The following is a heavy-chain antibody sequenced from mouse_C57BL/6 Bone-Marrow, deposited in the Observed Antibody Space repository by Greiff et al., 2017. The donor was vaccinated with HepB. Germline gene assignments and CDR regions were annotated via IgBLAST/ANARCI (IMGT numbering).Heavy chain of an antibody. CDR1: GYTFTSYG. CDR3: AREGTAQAPY. V-gene: IGHV1-81*01. CDR2: IYPRSGNT. J-gene: IGHJ3*01. D-gene: IGHD3-2*02. Sequence: VKLQESGAELARPGASVKLSCKASGYTFTSYGISWVKQRTGQGLEWIGEIYPRSGNTYYNEKFKGKATLTADKSSSTAYMELRSLTSEDSAVYFCAREGTAQAPYWGQGTLVTVSA.